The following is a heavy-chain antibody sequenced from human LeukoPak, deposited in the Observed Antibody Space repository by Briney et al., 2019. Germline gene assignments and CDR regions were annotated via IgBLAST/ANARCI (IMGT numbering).Heavy chain of an antibody. Sequence: GESLKISCTASGYDFANSWIGWVRQMPGKGLEWMGLIYPRDSDTIYSPSFQGQVTISADKSIRTANLQWSSLTASDTAMYYSARGERAMATRKAGFDYWGQGTLVTVSS. V-gene: IGHV5-51*01. J-gene: IGHJ4*02. CDR1: GYDFANSW. CDR3: ARGERAMATRKAGFDY. D-gene: IGHD5-24*01. CDR2: IYPRDSDT.